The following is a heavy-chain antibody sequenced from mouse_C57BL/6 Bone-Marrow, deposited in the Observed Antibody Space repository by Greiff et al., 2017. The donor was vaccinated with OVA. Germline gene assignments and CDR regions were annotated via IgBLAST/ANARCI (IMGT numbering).Heavy chain of an antibody. V-gene: IGHV5-4*01. CDR2: ISDGGSYT. D-gene: IGHD1-1*01. J-gene: IGHJ2*01. Sequence: DVKLVESGGGLVKPGGSLKLSCAASGFTFSSYAMSWVRQTPEKRLEWVATISDGGSYTYYPDNVKGRFTISRDNAKNNLYLQMSHLKSEDTAMYYCARDSTHFDYWGQGTTLTVSS. CDR3: ARDSTHFDY. CDR1: GFTFSSYA.